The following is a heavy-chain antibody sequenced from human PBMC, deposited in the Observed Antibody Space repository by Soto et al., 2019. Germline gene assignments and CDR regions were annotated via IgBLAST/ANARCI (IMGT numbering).Heavy chain of an antibody. V-gene: IGHV3-23*01. CDR1: GFTFSSYA. Sequence: PGGSLRLSCAASGFTFSSYAMSWVRQAPGKGLEWVSAISGSGGSTYYADSVKGRFTISRDNSKNTLNTLYLQMNSLRAEDTAVYYCAKGYSSGWYDDAFDIWGQGTMVTVSS. J-gene: IGHJ3*02. CDR2: ISGSGGST. D-gene: IGHD6-19*01. CDR3: AKGYSSGWYDDAFDI.